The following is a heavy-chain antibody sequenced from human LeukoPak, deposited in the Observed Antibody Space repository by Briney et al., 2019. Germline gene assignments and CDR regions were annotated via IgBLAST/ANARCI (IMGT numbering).Heavy chain of an antibody. Sequence: GESLKISCKGSGYSFTNYWIGWVRQMPGKGLEWMGIIYPGDSDTRYSPSFQGQVTISVDKSISTAYLQWSSLKASDTAMYYCARNRDNGGKTGTMGWFDPWGQGNPVTVSS. D-gene: IGHD1-7*01. V-gene: IGHV5-51*01. CDR2: IYPGDSDT. CDR3: ARNRDNGGKTGTMGWFDP. J-gene: IGHJ5*02. CDR1: GYSFTNYW.